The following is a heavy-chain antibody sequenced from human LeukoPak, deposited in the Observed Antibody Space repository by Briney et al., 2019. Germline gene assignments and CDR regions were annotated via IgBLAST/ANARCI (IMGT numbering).Heavy chain of an antibody. CDR1: GGSISSGSYY. CDR3: GISVCWSGYYTRFDY. V-gene: IGHV4-61*02. D-gene: IGHD3-3*01. CDR2: IYTSGST. Sequence: SETLSLTCTVSGGSISSGSYYWSWIRQPAGKGLEWTGRIYTSGSTNYNPSLKSRATITVDTSKNQFSLKLSSVTAADTAVYYWGISVCWSGYYTRFDYWGQGTLVTVSS. J-gene: IGHJ4*02.